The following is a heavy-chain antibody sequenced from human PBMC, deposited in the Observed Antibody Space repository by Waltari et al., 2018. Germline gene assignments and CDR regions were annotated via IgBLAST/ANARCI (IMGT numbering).Heavy chain of an antibody. CDR3: ATMSYYGSGSYHGSYYFDY. CDR1: GYTLTELS. V-gene: IGHV1-24*01. D-gene: IGHD3-10*01. CDR2: FDPEDGET. Sequence: QVQLVQSGAEVKKPGASVKVSCKVSGYTLTELSMHWVRQAPGTGLEWMGGFDPEDGETIYAQKFQGRVTMTEDTSTDTAYMELSSLRSEDTAVYYCATMSYYGSGSYHGSYYFDYWGQGTLVTVSS. J-gene: IGHJ4*02.